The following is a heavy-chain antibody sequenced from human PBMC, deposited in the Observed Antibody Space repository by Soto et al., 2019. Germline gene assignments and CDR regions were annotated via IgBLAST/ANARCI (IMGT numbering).Heavy chain of an antibody. CDR2: INAGNGNT. Sequence: QVHLVQSGAEVRKPGASVKVSCKASGYTFTSYAMHWERQAPGQRTEWMGWINAGNGNTKYSQKFQGRVTITRDTSESTAYMELSSLRSEDAAVYYCAGGLNGYLHYFDYWGQGTLVTVSS. J-gene: IGHJ4*02. CDR3: AGGLNGYLHYFDY. V-gene: IGHV1-3*01. D-gene: IGHD5-18*01. CDR1: GYTFTSYA.